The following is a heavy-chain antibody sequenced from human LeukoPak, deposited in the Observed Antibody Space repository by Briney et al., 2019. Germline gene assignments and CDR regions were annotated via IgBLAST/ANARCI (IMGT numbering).Heavy chain of an antibody. J-gene: IGHJ6*02. Sequence: GGSLRLSCAASGFIFTNYFMSWVRQAPGKGLEWVASIKHDGSEKYYVDSVRGRFTISRDNTMNSLYLQMSSLRAEDTAVYYCARDYYDSSGYYYYYYGMDVWGQGTTVTVSS. CDR2: IKHDGSEK. D-gene: IGHD3-22*01. CDR3: ARDYYDSSGYYYYYYGMDV. V-gene: IGHV3-7*01. CDR1: GFIFTNYF.